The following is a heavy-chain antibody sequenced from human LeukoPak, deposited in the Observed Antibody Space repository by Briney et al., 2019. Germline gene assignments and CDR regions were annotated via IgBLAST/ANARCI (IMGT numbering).Heavy chain of an antibody. D-gene: IGHD4-17*01. J-gene: IGHJ4*02. CDR3: ARRGYGDDFAFDY. CDR1: GFTFSRYW. Sequence: GGSLRLSCAASGFTFSRYWMSWVRQAPGKGLEWVANIKQDGSEKYYVESVKGRFTISRDNAKNSLYLQMNSLRAEDTAVYYCARRGYGDDFAFDYWGQGTLVTVSS. V-gene: IGHV3-7*01. CDR2: IKQDGSEK.